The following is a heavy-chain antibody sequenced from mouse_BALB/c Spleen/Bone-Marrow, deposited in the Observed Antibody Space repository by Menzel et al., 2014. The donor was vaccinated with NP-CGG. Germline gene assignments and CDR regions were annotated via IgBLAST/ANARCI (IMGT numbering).Heavy chain of an antibody. D-gene: IGHD1-1*01. Sequence: EVQLQQSGGGLVQPGGSLKLSCAASGFDFSRYWMSWVRQAPGKGLKWIGEINPDSSTINYTPSLKDKFIISRDNAKNTLYLQMSKVRSEGTALYYCARQGYYGRSDYWGQGTTLTVSS. CDR1: GFDFSRYW. CDR3: ARQGYYGRSDY. V-gene: IGHV4-1*02. CDR2: INPDSSTI. J-gene: IGHJ2*01.